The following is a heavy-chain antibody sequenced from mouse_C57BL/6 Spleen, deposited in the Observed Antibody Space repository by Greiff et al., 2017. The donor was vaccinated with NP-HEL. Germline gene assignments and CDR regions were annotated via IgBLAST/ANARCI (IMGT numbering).Heavy chain of an antibody. CDR1: GFTFSDYY. Sequence: EVKLVESEGGLVQPGSSMKLSCTASGFTFSDYYMAWVRQVPEKGLEWVANINYDGSSTYYLDSLKSRFIISRDNAKNILYLQMSSLKSEDTATYYCARVYYEGPFDYWGQGTTLTVSS. CDR3: ARVYYEGPFDY. CDR2: INYDGSST. D-gene: IGHD2-4*01. J-gene: IGHJ2*01. V-gene: IGHV5-16*01.